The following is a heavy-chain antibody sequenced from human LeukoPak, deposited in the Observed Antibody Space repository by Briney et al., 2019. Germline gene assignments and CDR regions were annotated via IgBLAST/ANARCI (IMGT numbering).Heavy chain of an antibody. Sequence: SETLSLTCSVSGGSISSYYWSWIRQPPGKGLQWIGYIYYSGSTNYNPSLKSRVTISVDTSKNQFSLKLSSVTAADTAVYYCARPPKAVTSLNHYYMDVWGKGTTVTVSS. D-gene: IGHD4-17*01. V-gene: IGHV4-59*12. CDR1: GGSISSYY. CDR3: ARPPKAVTSLNHYYMDV. CDR2: IYYSGST. J-gene: IGHJ6*03.